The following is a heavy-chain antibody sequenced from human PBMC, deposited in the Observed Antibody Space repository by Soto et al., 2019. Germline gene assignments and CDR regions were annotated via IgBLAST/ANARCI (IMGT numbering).Heavy chain of an antibody. Sequence: EVQLVESGGGLVQPGRSLRLSCAASGFTFDDYAMHWVLQVPGKGLEWVSGISWNSGDIGDADSVKGRFTISRDNAKNSLYLQMNSLRAEDTALYDCAKVGSGAVDGSTDYWGQGALVTVSS. V-gene: IGHV3-9*01. CDR3: AKVGSGAVDGSTDY. CDR2: ISWNSGDI. J-gene: IGHJ4*02. D-gene: IGHD6-19*01. CDR1: GFTFDDYA.